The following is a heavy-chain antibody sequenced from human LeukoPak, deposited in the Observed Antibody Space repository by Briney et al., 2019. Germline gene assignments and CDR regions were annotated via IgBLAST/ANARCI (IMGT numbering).Heavy chain of an antibody. D-gene: IGHD1-14*01. V-gene: IGHV4-59*08. CDR3: ARLTPAGGALDY. Sequence: SETLSLTCTVSGGSISSYYWSWIRQPPGKGLEWIGYIYYSGSTNYNPSLKSRVTISVDTSKNQFSLKLSSVTAADTAVYYRARLTPAGGALDYWGQGTLVIVSS. J-gene: IGHJ4*02. CDR2: IYYSGST. CDR1: GGSISSYY.